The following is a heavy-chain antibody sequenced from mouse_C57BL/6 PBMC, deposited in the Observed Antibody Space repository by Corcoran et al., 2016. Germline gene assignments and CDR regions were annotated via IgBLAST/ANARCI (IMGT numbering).Heavy chain of an antibody. CDR1: GYSITSGYY. Sequence: DVQLQESGPGLVKPSQSLSLTCSVTGYSITSGYYWNWIRQFPGNKLEWMGYISYDGSNNYNPSLKNRISITRDTSKNQFFLKLNSVTTEDTATYYCARLYYGSSYWYFDVWGTGTTVTVSS. D-gene: IGHD1-1*01. J-gene: IGHJ1*03. CDR3: ARLYYGSSYWYFDV. V-gene: IGHV3-6*01. CDR2: ISYDGSN.